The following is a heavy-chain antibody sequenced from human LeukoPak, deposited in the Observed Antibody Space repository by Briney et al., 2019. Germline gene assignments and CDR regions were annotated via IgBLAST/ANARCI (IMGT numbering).Heavy chain of an antibody. D-gene: IGHD7-27*01. CDR3: SLGTGPFDP. V-gene: IGHV4-31*03. CDR2: IYYSGST. J-gene: IGHJ5*02. CDR1: GGFISSGGYY. Sequence: SQTLSLTCTVSGGFISSGGYYWTWIRQRPGKGLEYIGYIYYSGSTYYNPSLGSRIAISIDTSNNRFSLDLTSVTAADTAVYYCSLGTGPFDPWGQGTLVTVSS.